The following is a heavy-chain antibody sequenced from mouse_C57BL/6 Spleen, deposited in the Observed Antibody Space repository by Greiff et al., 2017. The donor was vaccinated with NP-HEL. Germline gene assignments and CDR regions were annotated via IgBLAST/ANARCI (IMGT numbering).Heavy chain of an antibody. D-gene: IGHD1-1*01. Sequence: EVQLQQSGAELVRPGASVKLSCTASGFNIKDYYMHWVKQRPEQGLEWIGRIDPEDGDTEYAPKFQGKATMTADTSSNTAYLQLSSLTSEDTAVYYCTTWRYYGSSDAMDYWGQGTSVTVSS. V-gene: IGHV14-1*01. CDR1: GFNIKDYY. CDR3: TTWRYYGSSDAMDY. CDR2: IDPEDGDT. J-gene: IGHJ4*01.